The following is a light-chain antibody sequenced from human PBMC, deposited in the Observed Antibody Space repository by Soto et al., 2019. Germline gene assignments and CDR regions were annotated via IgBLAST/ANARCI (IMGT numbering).Light chain of an antibody. J-gene: IGKJ2*01. V-gene: IGKV1-39*01. CDR3: QQSYSTPST. Sequence: DIQMTQSPSSLSASVGDRVTITCRASQSISSYLNWYQQKPRKAPKLLIFGASSLQSGVPSRFSGSGSGTDFTLTVSSLQPEDFATYYCQQSYSTPSTFGQGTKLESK. CDR2: GAS. CDR1: QSISSY.